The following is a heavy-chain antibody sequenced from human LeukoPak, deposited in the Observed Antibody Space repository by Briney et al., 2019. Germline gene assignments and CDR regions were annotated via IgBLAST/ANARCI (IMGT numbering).Heavy chain of an antibody. J-gene: IGHJ4*02. Sequence: GGSLRLSCTASGFTVSRDYMSWVRQAPGKGLEWVSVVYSGGNTYYADSVKGRFTISRDNSKSTLYLQMNSLRAEDTAVYYCAREPPGGGFDYWGQGTLVTVSS. CDR1: GFTVSRDY. CDR2: VYSGGNT. V-gene: IGHV3-66*01. CDR3: AREPPGGGFDY. D-gene: IGHD3-16*01.